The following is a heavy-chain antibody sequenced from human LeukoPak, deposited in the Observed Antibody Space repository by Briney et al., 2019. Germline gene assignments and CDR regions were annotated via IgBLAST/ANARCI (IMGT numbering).Heavy chain of an antibody. J-gene: IGHJ6*03. CDR3: ARGGGSWYYDSSGYNYYYYYMDV. V-gene: IGHV7-4-1*02. CDR1: GYTFTSYA. D-gene: IGHD3-22*01. Sequence: ASVKVSCKASGYTFTSYAMNWVRQAPGQGLEWMGWINTNTGNPTYAQGFTGRFVFSLDTSVSTAYLQISSLKAEDTAVYYYARGGGSWYYDSSGYNYYYYYMDVWGKGTTVTVSS. CDR2: INTNTGNP.